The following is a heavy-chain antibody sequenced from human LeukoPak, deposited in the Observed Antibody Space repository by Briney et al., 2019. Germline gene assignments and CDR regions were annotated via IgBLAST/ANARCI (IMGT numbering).Heavy chain of an antibody. J-gene: IGHJ4*02. D-gene: IGHD3-22*01. CDR2: ISVRSNYI. CDR3: VRLRRNSDTSGFYYYYDF. CDR1: GYTFSSYS. Sequence: PGGSLRLSCLASGYTFSSYSINWVRQAPGKGLEWVSSISVRSNYIYYADSVRGRFHISRDDARDSLYLQMNSLRAEDTAVYYCVRLRRNSDTSGFYYYYDFWGQGTLVTVSS. V-gene: IGHV3-21*01.